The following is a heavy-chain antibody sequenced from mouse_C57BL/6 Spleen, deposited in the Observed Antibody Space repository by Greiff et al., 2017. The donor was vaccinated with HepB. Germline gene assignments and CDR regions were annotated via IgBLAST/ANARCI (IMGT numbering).Heavy chain of an antibody. V-gene: IGHV14-2*01. CDR2: IDPEDSET. CDR3: ARGTTVVYWYFDV. D-gene: IGHD1-1*01. J-gene: IGHJ1*03. CDR1: GFNIKDYY. Sequence: EVQLQQSGAELVKPGASVKLSCTASGFNIKDYYMPWVKQSTEQGLEWIGRIDPEDSETKDAPTFQGKATITADTSSNTAYLQRSSLTSEDTAVYYCARGTTVVYWYFDVWGTGTTVTVSS.